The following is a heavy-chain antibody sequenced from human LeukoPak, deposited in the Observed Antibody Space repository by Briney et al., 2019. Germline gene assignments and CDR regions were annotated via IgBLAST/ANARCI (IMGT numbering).Heavy chain of an antibody. CDR1: GFTFSSYS. CDR3: ARESWGSSWYYYYGMDV. D-gene: IGHD6-13*01. CDR2: ISSSSSTI. Sequence: QAGGSLRLSCAASGFTFSSYSMNWVRQAPGKGLEWVSYISSSSSTIYYADSVKGRFTISRDNAKNSLYLQMNSLRAEDTAVYYCARESWGSSWYYYYGMDVWGQGTTVTVSS. J-gene: IGHJ6*02. V-gene: IGHV3-48*01.